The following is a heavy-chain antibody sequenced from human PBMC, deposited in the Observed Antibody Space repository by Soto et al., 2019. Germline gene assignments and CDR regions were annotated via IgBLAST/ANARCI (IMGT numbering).Heavy chain of an antibody. CDR1: GFTFILYA. CDR2: ISYDGSNK. V-gene: IGHV3-30-3*01. Sequence: GGSLRFSCAASGFTFILYAMHWVRQAPGKGLEWVAVISYDGSNKYYADSVKGRFTISRDNSKNTLYLQMNSLRAEDTAVYYCARDRQDSDIVVARGYNWFDPWGQGTLVTVSS. D-gene: IGHD2-15*01. J-gene: IGHJ5*02. CDR3: ARDRQDSDIVVARGYNWFDP.